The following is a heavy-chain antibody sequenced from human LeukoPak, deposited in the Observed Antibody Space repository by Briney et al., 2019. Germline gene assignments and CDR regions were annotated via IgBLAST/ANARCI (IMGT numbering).Heavy chain of an antibody. Sequence: AASLHISCTAPGNIFTNNLSGGVRPMPRKGLEWMGIIYPGDSDTRYTPSFQSDDTISDDKSISTAYLQRSRLNASDTVMYYGTRLSTTGYYYLVYWGQGTLVTVSS. D-gene: IGHD3-9*01. J-gene: IGHJ4*02. CDR1: GNIFTNNL. CDR2: IYPGDSDT. V-gene: IGHV5-51*01. CDR3: TRLSTTGYYYLVY.